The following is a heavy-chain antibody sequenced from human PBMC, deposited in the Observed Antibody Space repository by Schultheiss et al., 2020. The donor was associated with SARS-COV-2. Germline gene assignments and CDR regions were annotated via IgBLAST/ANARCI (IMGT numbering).Heavy chain of an antibody. V-gene: IGHV3-30*18. D-gene: IGHD3-10*01. J-gene: IGHJ4*02. CDR3: AKLDYYGSGIQGSKRGIFDY. CDR2: ISYDGSNK. Sequence: GGSLRLSCAASGFTFSSYWMHWVRQPPGKGLEWVAVISYDGSNKYYADSVKGRFTISRDNSKNTLYLQMNSLRAEDTAVYYCAKLDYYGSGIQGSKRGIFDYWGQGTLVTVSS. CDR1: GFTFSSYW.